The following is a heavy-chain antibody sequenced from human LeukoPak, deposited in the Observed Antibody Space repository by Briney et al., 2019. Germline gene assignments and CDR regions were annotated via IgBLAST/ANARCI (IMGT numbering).Heavy chain of an antibody. CDR3: ARDLGVIRQSYYYYYMDV. CDR2: INWNGGTT. J-gene: IGHJ6*03. V-gene: IGHV3-20*04. D-gene: IGHD3-22*01. CDR1: GFTFDDYG. Sequence: PGGSLRLSCAASGFTFDDYGMSWVRQAPGKGLEWVSGINWNGGTTGYSDSVKGRFTISRDNAKNSLYLQMNSLRAEDTALYYCARDLGVIRQSYYYYYMDVWGKGTTVTVSS.